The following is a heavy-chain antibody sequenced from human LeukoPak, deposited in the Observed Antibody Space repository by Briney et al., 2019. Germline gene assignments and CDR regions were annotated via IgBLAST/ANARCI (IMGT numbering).Heavy chain of an antibody. CDR2: ISGSGAST. V-gene: IGHV3-23*01. D-gene: IGHD1-26*01. J-gene: IGHJ4*02. Sequence: GGSLRLSCLTSGFTLSTNAMSWVRRAPGKGLEWISGISGSGASTYYADSVKGRFTISRDDSRNTLYLQMNSLRGDDTAVYYCAKDVGKWESLHFFDYWGQGTLVTVSS. CDR3: AKDVGKWESLHFFDY. CDR1: GFTLSTNA.